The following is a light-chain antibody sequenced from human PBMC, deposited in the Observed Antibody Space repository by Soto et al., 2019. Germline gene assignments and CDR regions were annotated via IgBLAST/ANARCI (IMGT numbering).Light chain of an antibody. J-gene: IGLJ2*01. Sequence: QSVLTQPASVSGSPGQSIAISCTGTISDVGAYNYVSWYQQHPGKAPKLMIYDVSNRPSGVSNRFSGSKSGNTASLTISGLQAEDEADYYCSSYTSSSTLFFGGGTKLTVL. CDR2: DVS. V-gene: IGLV2-14*01. CDR3: SSYTSSSTLF. CDR1: ISDVGAYNY.